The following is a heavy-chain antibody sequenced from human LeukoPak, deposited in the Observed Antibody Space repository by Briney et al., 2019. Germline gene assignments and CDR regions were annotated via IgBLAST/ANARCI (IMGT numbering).Heavy chain of an antibody. J-gene: IGHJ4*02. Sequence: GRSLRLSCTASGFTFGDYAMSWVRQAPGRGLEWVGFIRSKSYGWTTEYAASVKGRFTFSRDDSKSIAYLEMNSLKTEDIAVYYCSRDSREGGIAAVWGQGTLVTVSS. CDR1: GFTFGDYA. V-gene: IGHV3-49*04. CDR3: SRDSREGGIAAV. CDR2: IRSKSYGWTT. D-gene: IGHD6-13*01.